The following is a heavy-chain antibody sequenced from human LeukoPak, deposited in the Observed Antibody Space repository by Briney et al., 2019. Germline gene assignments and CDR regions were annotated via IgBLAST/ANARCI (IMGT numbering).Heavy chain of an antibody. Sequence: ASVKVSCRASGYTFTGYYMHWVRQAPGQGLEWMGWINPNSGGTNYAQKFQGRVTMTRDTSISTAYMELSRLRSDDTAVYYCAREPSLVTVAPAGWFDPWGQGTLVTVSS. V-gene: IGHV1-2*02. CDR3: AREPSLVTVAPAGWFDP. J-gene: IGHJ5*02. D-gene: IGHD4-23*01. CDR1: GYTFTGYY. CDR2: INPNSGGT.